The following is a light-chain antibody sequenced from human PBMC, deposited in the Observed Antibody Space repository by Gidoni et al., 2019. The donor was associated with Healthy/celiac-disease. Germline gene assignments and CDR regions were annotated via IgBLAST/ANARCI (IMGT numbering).Light chain of an antibody. CDR3: QQYYSYPFT. J-gene: IGKJ3*01. Sequence: IRMTQSPSSFSASTGDRVTITCRASPGISSYLAWYQQKPGKAPKLLIYAASTLQSGVPSRFSGSGSGTDFTLTISCLQSEDFATYYCQQYYSYPFTFGPGTKVDIK. CDR2: AAS. V-gene: IGKV1-8*01. CDR1: PGISSY.